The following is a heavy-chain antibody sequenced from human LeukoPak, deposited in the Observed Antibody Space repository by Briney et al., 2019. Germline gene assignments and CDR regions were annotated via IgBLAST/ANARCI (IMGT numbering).Heavy chain of an antibody. CDR1: GFTFSSYA. CDR3: AKGVRITIFGNYMDV. Sequence: PGGSLRLSCAASGFTFSSYAMHWVRQAPGKGLEYVSAISSNGGSTYYANSVKGRFTISRDNSKNTLYLQMNSLRAEDTAVYYCAKGVRITIFGNYMDVWGKGTTVTVSS. J-gene: IGHJ6*03. CDR2: ISSNGGST. V-gene: IGHV3-64*01. D-gene: IGHD3-3*01.